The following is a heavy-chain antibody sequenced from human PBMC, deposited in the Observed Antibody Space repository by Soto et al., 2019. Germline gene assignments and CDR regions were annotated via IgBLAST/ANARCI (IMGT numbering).Heavy chain of an antibody. D-gene: IGHD6-6*01. Sequence: EVQLVESGGGLVQRGGSLRLSCAASGFTFRSYSMNWVRQAPGKGLEWVSYISSSSGIIYYADSVKGRFTVSRDNAKNSLYLQMNSLRDDDTAVYYCARDEGYSSSVAYWGQGIQVTVSS. CDR3: ARDEGYSSSVAY. CDR2: ISSSSGII. CDR1: GFTFRSYS. V-gene: IGHV3-48*02. J-gene: IGHJ4*02.